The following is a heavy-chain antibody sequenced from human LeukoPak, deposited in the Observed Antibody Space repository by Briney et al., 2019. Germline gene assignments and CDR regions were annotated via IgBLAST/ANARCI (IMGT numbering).Heavy chain of an antibody. Sequence: PGXSLRLSCAASGFTFSSYGMHWVRQARGKGVEGVAFIRYDGSNKYYADSVKGRFTISRDNSKNTLYLQMNSLRAEDTAVYYCAKDMEFQPIDYWGQGTLVTVSS. D-gene: IGHD3-10*01. CDR1: GFTFSSYG. J-gene: IGHJ4*02. CDR3: AKDMEFQPIDY. V-gene: IGHV3-30*02. CDR2: IRYDGSNK.